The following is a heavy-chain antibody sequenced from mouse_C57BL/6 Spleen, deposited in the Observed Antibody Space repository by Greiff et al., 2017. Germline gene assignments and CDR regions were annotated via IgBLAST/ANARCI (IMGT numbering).Heavy chain of an antibody. Sequence: QVQLQQSGAELVKPGASVKISCKASGYAFSSYWMNWVKQRPGKGLEWIGQIYPGDGDTNYNGKFKGKATLTADKSSSTAYMQLSSLTSEDSAVYFCARYYGSSYEGYAMDYWGQGTSVTVSS. CDR2: IYPGDGDT. J-gene: IGHJ4*01. D-gene: IGHD1-1*01. V-gene: IGHV1-80*01. CDR3: ARYYGSSYEGYAMDY. CDR1: GYAFSSYW.